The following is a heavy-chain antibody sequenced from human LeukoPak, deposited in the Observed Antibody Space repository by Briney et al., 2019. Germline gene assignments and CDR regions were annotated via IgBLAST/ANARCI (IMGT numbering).Heavy chain of an antibody. J-gene: IGHJ4*02. CDR1: GFTVSSNY. CDR2: IYSGGST. V-gene: IGHV3-53*01. CDR3: ARIDDSSGYEYDY. Sequence: GGSLTLSCAASGFTVSSNYMSWVRHAPGKGMEWVSVIYSGGSTYYADSVKGRFTISRDNSKNTLYLQMNSLRAEDTAVYYCARIDDSSGYEYDYWGQGTLVTVSS. D-gene: IGHD3-22*01.